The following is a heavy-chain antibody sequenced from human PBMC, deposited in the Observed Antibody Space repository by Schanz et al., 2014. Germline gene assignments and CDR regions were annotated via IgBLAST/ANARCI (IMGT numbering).Heavy chain of an antibody. CDR1: GFTFSSYA. Sequence: EVHLLESGGGLVQPGGSLRLSCTASGFTFSSYAMTWVRQDPGKGLVWVARINSVGSNTDYADSVTGRFTISRDNAKNTLYLQMNTLRAEDTAVYYCARKMKLGVYGGKGHDSLDIWGQGTMVTVSS. CDR2: INSVGSNT. V-gene: IGHV3-74*02. CDR3: ARKMKLGVYGGKGHDSLDI. J-gene: IGHJ3*02. D-gene: IGHD4-17*01.